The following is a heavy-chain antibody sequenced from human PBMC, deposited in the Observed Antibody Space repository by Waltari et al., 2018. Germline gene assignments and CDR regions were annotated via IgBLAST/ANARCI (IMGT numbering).Heavy chain of an antibody. CDR2: IYSGGST. J-gene: IGHJ4*02. CDR3: AKVRGLGAGDY. D-gene: IGHD3-16*01. CDR1: GFTSSSYA. Sequence: EVQLLESGGGLVQPGGSLRLSCAASGFTSSSYAMSWVRQAPGKGLEWVSVIYSGGSTYYADSGKGRFTISRDNSKNTLYLQMNSLRAEDTAVYYCAKVRGLGAGDYWGQGTLVTVSS. V-gene: IGHV3-23*03.